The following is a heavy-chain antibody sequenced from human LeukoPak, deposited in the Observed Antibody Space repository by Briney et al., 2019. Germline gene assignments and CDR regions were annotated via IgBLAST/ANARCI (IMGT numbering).Heavy chain of an antibody. D-gene: IGHD1-1*01. CDR1: GFTFSSYS. CDR2: ISSSSSTI. Sequence: GGSLRLSCAASGFTFSSYSMNWVRQAPGKGLEWVSYISSSSSTIYYADSVKGRFTISRDNAKKSLYLQMNSLRDEDTAVYYCARDRGHRNDYYGMDVWGQGATVTVSS. CDR3: ARDRGHRNDYYGMDV. J-gene: IGHJ6*02. V-gene: IGHV3-48*02.